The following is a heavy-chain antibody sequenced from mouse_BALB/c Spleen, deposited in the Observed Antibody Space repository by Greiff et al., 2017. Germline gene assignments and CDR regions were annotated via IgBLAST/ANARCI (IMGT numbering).Heavy chain of an antibody. Sequence: EVMLVESGGGLVKPGGSLKLSCAASGFTFSSYAMSWVRQSPEKRLEWVAEISSGGSYTYYPDTVTGRFTISRDNAKNTLYLEMSSLRSEDTAMYYCAREGLQSWFAYWGQGTLVTVSA. D-gene: IGHD2-4*01. CDR1: GFTFSSYA. J-gene: IGHJ3*01. CDR3: AREGLQSWFAY. V-gene: IGHV5-9-4*01. CDR2: ISSGGSYT.